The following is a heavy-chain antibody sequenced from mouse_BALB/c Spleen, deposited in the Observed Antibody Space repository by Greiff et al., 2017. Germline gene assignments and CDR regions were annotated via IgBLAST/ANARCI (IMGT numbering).Heavy chain of an antibody. CDR3: ARSGTGPSSFDY. CDR2: INSNGGST. J-gene: IGHJ2*01. D-gene: IGHD4-1*01. V-gene: IGHV5-6-3*01. Sequence: DVHLVESGGGLVQPGGSLKLSCAASGFTFSSYSMSWVRQTPDKRLELVATINSNGGSTYYPDSVKGRFTISRDNAKNTLYLQMSSLKSEDTAMYYCARSGTGPSSFDYWGQGTTLTVSS. CDR1: GFTFSSYS.